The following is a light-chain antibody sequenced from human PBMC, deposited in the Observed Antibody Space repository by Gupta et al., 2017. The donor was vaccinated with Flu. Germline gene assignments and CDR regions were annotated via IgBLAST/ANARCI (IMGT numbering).Light chain of an antibody. J-gene: IGKJ1*01. V-gene: IGKV3-15*01. Sequence: VSPGERAPLSCIASQRLANTLAWCQQRPGPAPRLLIYGASTRGTTLPARFSGNGSGTDFTLTISSLQSDDFAVYYCQPYHNWPRTVVPGTK. CDR2: GAS. CDR3: QPYHNWPRT. CDR1: QRLANT.